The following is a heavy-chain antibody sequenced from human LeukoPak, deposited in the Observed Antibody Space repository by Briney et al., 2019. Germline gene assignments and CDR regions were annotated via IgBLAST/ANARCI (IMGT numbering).Heavy chain of an antibody. Sequence: PGGSLRLSCAASGFTFEDYAMHWVRQAPGKGLEWVSGISWNSGSIGYADSVKGRFTISRDNSKNTLYLQMNSLRAEDTAVYYCARGPTVAGPEPDYWGQGTLVTVSS. CDR3: ARGPTVAGPEPDY. V-gene: IGHV3-9*01. D-gene: IGHD6-19*01. CDR1: GFTFEDYA. J-gene: IGHJ4*02. CDR2: ISWNSGSI.